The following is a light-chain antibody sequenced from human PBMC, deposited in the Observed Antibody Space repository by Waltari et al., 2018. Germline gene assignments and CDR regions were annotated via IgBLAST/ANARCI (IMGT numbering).Light chain of an antibody. V-gene: IGLV1-47*02. CDR2: NNN. CDR3: AAWDDSLSVVV. CDR1: SSIGSNA. J-gene: IGLJ2*01. Sequence: QSVLTQAPSASGTPGQRVTISCSGSSSIGSNAIYLYQQLPGTAPKFLIYNNNQRPSGVLARFSGSRSGTSASLAISWLRSEDEADYYCAAWDDSLSVVVFGGGTKLTVL.